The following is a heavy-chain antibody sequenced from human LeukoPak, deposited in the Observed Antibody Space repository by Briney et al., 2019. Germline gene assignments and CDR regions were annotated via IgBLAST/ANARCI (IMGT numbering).Heavy chain of an antibody. V-gene: IGHV3-23*01. CDR3: AQPYDYVCESYRSFDY. J-gene: IGHJ4*02. Sequence: GGALRLSCADCGCTFSSYAMSGVGQAPGKGREGVSGISGSGGSTYYADSVKGRFTISRDNSKNTLYLQMNSLRAEDTAVYYCAQPYDYVCESYRSFDYWGQGTMVTVSS. CDR1: GCTFSSYA. D-gene: IGHD3-16*02. CDR2: ISGSGGST.